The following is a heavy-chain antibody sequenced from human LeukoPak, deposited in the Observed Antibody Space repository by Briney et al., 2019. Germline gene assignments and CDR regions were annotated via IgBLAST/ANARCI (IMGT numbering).Heavy chain of an antibody. CDR3: ANRAGYCSSTSCSNRFDP. J-gene: IGHJ5*02. Sequence: PSETLSLTCAVYGGSFSGYYWSWIRQPPGKGLEWIGEINRSGSTNYNPSLKSRVTISVDTSKNQFSLKLSSVTAADTAVYYCANRAGYCSSTSCSNRFDPWGQGTLVTVSS. D-gene: IGHD2-2*03. CDR1: GGSFSGYY. V-gene: IGHV4-34*01. CDR2: INRSGST.